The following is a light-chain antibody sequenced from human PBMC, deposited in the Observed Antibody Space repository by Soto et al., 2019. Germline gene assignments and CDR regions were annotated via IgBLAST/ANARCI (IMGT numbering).Light chain of an antibody. Sequence: QSVLTEPAAVSATPGQSITIPGTGTSSDVGSYNLVSWFQQHPGKVPKLLIYGGTKRPSGLSDRFSGSKSGTTASLTISGLQAEDEAHYYCYSYAGENLYVFGTGTKVTVL. J-gene: IGLJ1*01. V-gene: IGLV2-23*01. CDR1: SSDVGSYNL. CDR3: YSYAGENLYV. CDR2: GGT.